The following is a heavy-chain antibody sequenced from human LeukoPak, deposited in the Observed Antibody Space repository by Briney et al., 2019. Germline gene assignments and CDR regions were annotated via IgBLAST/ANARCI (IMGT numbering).Heavy chain of an antibody. V-gene: IGHV1-2*02. D-gene: IGHD6-13*01. Sequence: ASVKVSCKASGYTFTGYYMHWVRQAPGQGLEWMGWINPNSGGTNYAQKFQGRVTMTRDTSISTAYMELSRLRSDDTAVYYCARDEGSSWYWHAFDIWGQGTMVTVSS. CDR1: GYTFTGYY. CDR2: INPNSGGT. J-gene: IGHJ3*02. CDR3: ARDEGSSWYWHAFDI.